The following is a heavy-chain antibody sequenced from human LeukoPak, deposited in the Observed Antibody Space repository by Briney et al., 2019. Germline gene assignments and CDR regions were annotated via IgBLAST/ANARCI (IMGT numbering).Heavy chain of an antibody. Sequence: GASVKVSCKASGGTFSSYAISWVRQAPGQGLEWMGGIIPIFGTANYAQKFQGRVTITADVSTSTAYMELSSLRSEDTAVYYCARARRYCSGGSCYSDFGYWGQGTLVTVSS. V-gene: IGHV1-69*13. CDR1: GGTFSSYA. D-gene: IGHD2-15*01. CDR2: IIPIFGTA. CDR3: ARARRYCSGGSCYSDFGY. J-gene: IGHJ4*02.